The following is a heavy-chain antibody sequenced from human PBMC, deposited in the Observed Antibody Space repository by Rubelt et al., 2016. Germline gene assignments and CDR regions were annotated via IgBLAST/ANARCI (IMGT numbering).Heavy chain of an antibody. CDR1: GGSISSYY. CDR3: AGDLGGYGSRFDP. CDR2: ISYSGSN. J-gene: IGHJ5*02. Sequence: QVQLQESGPGLVKPSETLSLTCTVSGGSISSYYWSWIRQPPGKGLEWIGYISYSGSNKYNPSLKSRGTITVDPSKNQFSLKLGSVTAADTAVYYCAGDLGGYGSRFDPWGQGTLVTVSS. V-gene: IGHV4-59*12. D-gene: IGHD3-10*01.